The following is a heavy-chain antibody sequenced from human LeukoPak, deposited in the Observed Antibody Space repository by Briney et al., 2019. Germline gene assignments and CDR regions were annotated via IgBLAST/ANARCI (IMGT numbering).Heavy chain of an antibody. CDR2: MYASGST. CDR3: ARDTGLMQCYWSIDV. J-gene: IGHJ2*01. Sequence: SETRSLTRSLACGSVRSHCRRSVRQPAGKGLEWIGRMYASGSTNFNPSLKSRVTMSVDTSKNQFSLNLSSVTAADTAVYYCARDTGLMQCYWSIDVWGPGTLVTVSS. CDR1: CGSVRSHC. V-gene: IGHV4-4*07. D-gene: IGHD6-19*01.